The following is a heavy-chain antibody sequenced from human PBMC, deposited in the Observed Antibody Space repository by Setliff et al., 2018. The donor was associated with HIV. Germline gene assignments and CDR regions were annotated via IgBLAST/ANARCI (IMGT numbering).Heavy chain of an antibody. CDR2: ITSDGSTT. D-gene: IGHD3-16*01. Sequence: LRLSCAASGFTFSSYWMHWVRQAPGQGLVWVSRITSDGSTTAYADSVKSRFTISRDNTRNTLYLQLNSLRADDTAVYYCARARPQQFLGDTFESWGQGTMVTVSS. CDR3: ARARPQQFLGDTFES. J-gene: IGHJ3*02. CDR1: GFTFSSYW. V-gene: IGHV3-74*01.